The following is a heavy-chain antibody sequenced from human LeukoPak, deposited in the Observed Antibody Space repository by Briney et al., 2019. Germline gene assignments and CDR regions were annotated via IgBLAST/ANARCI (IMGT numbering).Heavy chain of an antibody. J-gene: IGHJ5*02. CDR3: ARGVTMIGRLRFDP. CDR1: GGSISSYY. Sequence: PSETLSLTCTVSGGSISSYYWGWIRQSPGKGLQWIASIYYSGRTYYSASLKTRVSISVDTSKNQFSLKLSSVTAADTAVYFCARGVTMIGRLRFDPWGQGTLVTVSS. D-gene: IGHD3-22*01. CDR2: IYYSGRT. V-gene: IGHV4-39*07.